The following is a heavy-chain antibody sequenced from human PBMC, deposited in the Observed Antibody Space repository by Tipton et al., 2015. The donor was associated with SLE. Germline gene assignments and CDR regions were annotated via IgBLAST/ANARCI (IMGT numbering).Heavy chain of an antibody. Sequence: TLSLTCSLSGGSINSNYYWGWIRQPPGKGLEGIGSIYNSVSTYYNPSLKSRVTISADTSKNQFSLKLYSVTAADTAVYYCARLRGRVWDFDYWGQGALVTVSA. J-gene: IGHJ4*02. CDR2: IYNSVST. D-gene: IGHD4-17*01. CDR3: ARLRGRVWDFDY. V-gene: IGHV4-39*01. CDR1: GGSINSNYY.